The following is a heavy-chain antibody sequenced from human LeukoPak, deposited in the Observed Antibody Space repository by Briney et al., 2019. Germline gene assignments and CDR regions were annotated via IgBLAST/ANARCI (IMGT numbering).Heavy chain of an antibody. CDR2: IYYSGST. CDR3: ARTYSGSYTGAYYFDY. J-gene: IGHJ4*02. V-gene: IGHV4-59*01. CDR1: GGSIRSYY. D-gene: IGHD1-26*01. Sequence: SETLSVTCTVPGGSIRSYYWSWLRQPPGKGLEWIGDIYYSGSTNSNPSLKSPVTMSLDTSKNQFSLKLSSVTAADTAVYYCARTYSGSYTGAYYFDYWGQGTLVTFTS.